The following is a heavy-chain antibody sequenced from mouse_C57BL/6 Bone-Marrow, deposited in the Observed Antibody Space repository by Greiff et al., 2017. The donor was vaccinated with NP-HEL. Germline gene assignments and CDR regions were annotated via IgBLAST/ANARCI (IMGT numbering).Heavy chain of an antibody. CDR1: GFNIKDDY. Sequence: EVQRVESGAELVRPGASVKLSCTASGFNIKDDYMHWVKQRPEQGLEWIGWIDPENGDTEYASKFQGKATITADTSSNTAYLQLSSLTSEDTAVYYCTAYYGSFFDYWGQGTTLTVSS. CDR3: TAYYGSFFDY. D-gene: IGHD1-1*01. V-gene: IGHV14-4*01. J-gene: IGHJ2*01. CDR2: IDPENGDT.